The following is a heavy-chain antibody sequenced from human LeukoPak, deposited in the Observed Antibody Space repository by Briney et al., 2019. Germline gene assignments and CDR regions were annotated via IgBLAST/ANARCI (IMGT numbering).Heavy chain of an antibody. Sequence: SETLSLTCAVYGGSFSGYYWSWIRQPPGKGLEWIGEINHSGSTNYNPSLKSRVTISVDTSKNQFSLKLSSVTAADTAVYYCARHIPGDFWSGYNQYYFDYWGQGTLVTVSS. J-gene: IGHJ4*02. CDR3: ARHIPGDFWSGYNQYYFDY. CDR1: GGSFSGYY. CDR2: INHSGST. D-gene: IGHD3-3*01. V-gene: IGHV4-34*01.